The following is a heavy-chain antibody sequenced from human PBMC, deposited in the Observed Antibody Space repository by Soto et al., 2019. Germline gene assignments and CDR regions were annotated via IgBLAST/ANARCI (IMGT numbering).Heavy chain of an antibody. CDR1: GFTFSIYA. CDR2: ISYDGARK. V-gene: IGHV3-30-3*01. Sequence: QVQLVESWGGVVQPGRSLRLSCAASGFTFSIYAMHWVRQAPGKGLEWVAVISYDGARKAYANSVKGRFTISRDTSKNTLYLQMNSLRVEDTAAYYCSRGDREDTAVVIGARPGEYGMDVWGRGTTVTVSS. CDR3: SRGDREDTAVVIGARPGEYGMDV. D-gene: IGHD2-15*01. J-gene: IGHJ6*02.